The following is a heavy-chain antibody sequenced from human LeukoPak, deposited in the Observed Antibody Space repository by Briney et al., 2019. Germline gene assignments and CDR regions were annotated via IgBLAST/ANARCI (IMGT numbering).Heavy chain of an antibody. J-gene: IGHJ4*02. D-gene: IGHD5-12*01. Sequence: TGGSLRLSCTTSGLTFSNCAMTWVRQAPGKGLEWVSSISPSGGNTFYADPVKGRFTISRDNSKNTLSLQMSSLGAEDTATYYCAGGYRDDDFFDSWGQGTLVTVSS. CDR3: AGGYRDDDFFDS. CDR1: GLTFSNCA. V-gene: IGHV3-23*01. CDR2: ISPSGGNT.